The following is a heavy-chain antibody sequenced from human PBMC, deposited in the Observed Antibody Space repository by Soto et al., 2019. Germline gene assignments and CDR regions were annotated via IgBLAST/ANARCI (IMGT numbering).Heavy chain of an antibody. CDR2: INVDNGNT. V-gene: IGHV1-3*03. J-gene: IGHJ5*02. CDR3: ARDGAIDFWGGFNWLDP. D-gene: IGHD3-3*01. Sequence: ASVKVSCKASGYTFTGLYIHWVRQAPGQRLEWMGWINVDNGNTKYSPEFHGRVTITRDTSANIAYLEVSSLRSEDAALYYCARDGAIDFWGGFNWLDPWGQGTLVTVSS. CDR1: GYTFTGLY.